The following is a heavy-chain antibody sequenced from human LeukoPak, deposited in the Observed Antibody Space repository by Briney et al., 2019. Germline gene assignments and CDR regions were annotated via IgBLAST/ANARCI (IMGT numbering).Heavy chain of an antibody. Sequence: GGSLRLSCAASGFTFSSYEMNWVRQAPGKGLEWVSYISTSGSTIYYADSVKGRFTISRDNSKNTLYLQMNSLRAEDTAVYYCAKGAQGGSLDYWGQGTLVTVSS. CDR2: ISTSGSTI. V-gene: IGHV3-48*03. CDR1: GFTFSSYE. J-gene: IGHJ4*02. D-gene: IGHD3-16*01. CDR3: AKGAQGGSLDY.